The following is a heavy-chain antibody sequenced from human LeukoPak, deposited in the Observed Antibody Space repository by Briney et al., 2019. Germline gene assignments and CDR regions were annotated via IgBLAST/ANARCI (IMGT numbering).Heavy chain of an antibody. D-gene: IGHD3-10*01. Sequence: PSETLSLTCTVSGGSLSSNNYYWGWIRQPPGKGLEWFGSIDYSGSTNYNPSLKSRVTISVDTSKNQFSLKVTSVTAADTAVYYCAKIGGYMVRGVENWFDPWGQGTLVTVSS. CDR3: AKIGGYMVRGVENWFDP. CDR2: IDYSGST. CDR1: GGSLSSNNYY. J-gene: IGHJ5*02. V-gene: IGHV4-39*01.